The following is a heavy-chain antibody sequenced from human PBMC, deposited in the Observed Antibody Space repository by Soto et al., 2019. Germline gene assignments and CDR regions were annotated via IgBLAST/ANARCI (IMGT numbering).Heavy chain of an antibody. V-gene: IGHV3-23*01. D-gene: IGHD3-22*01. CDR3: AKTGIIFDSSGYSPNFDY. CDR2: ISGSGGST. CDR1: GFTFSSYA. J-gene: IGHJ4*02. Sequence: GGSLRLSCAASGFTFSSYAMSWVRQAPGKGLEWVSAISGSGGSTYYADSVKGRFTISRDNSKNTLYLQMNSLRAEDTAVYYCAKTGIIFDSSGYSPNFDYWGQGTLVTVSS.